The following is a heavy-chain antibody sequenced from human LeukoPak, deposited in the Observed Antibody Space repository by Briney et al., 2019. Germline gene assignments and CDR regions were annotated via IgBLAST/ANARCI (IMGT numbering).Heavy chain of an antibody. J-gene: IGHJ3*02. CDR1: GASVSTTAYF. CDR3: ESYREAYDHYPHALDI. CDR2: IYASGNT. Sequence: PSETLSLTCSVSGASVSTTAYFWNWIRQPAGKGLEWIGRIYASGNTHYNPSLKGRFTMSLDTSKNQFSLNMNSVTAADSAVYFCESYREAYDHYPHALDIWGRGTVVTVS. V-gene: IGHV4-61*02. D-gene: IGHD5-12*01.